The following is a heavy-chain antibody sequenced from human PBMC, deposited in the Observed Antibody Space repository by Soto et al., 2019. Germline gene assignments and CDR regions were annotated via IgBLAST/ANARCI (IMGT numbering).Heavy chain of an antibody. V-gene: IGHV4-61*01. J-gene: IGHJ4*02. Sequence: QVQLQESGPGLVKPSETLSLTCTVSGGSVNSASYYWNWIRQPPGKVLEWIGYIYYRGRMNYRSSLRSRGAMSMDTSKNQVSLKMRSVTAADTAFYYCVRGVAAAGGGADFWGQGTLVTVSS. D-gene: IGHD6-13*01. CDR1: GGSVNSASYY. CDR2: IYYRGRM. CDR3: VRGVAAAGGGADF.